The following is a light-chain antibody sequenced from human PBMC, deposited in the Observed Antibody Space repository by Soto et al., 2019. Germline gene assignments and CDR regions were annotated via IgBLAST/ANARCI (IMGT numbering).Light chain of an antibody. Sequence: DIQMTQSPSSLSASVGARVSITCQASEDIRTSLSWFQHKPGRAPKLLIYGASYLETGVPSRFRGSGSGTDFTLTISSLQPEDIATYYCRHYNNLPPCTFGPGTIVDIK. J-gene: IGKJ3*01. V-gene: IGKV1-33*01. CDR3: RHYNNLPPCT. CDR2: GAS. CDR1: EDIRTS.